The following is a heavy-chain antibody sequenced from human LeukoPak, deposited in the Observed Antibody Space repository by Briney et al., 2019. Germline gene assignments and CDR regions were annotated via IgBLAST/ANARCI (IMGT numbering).Heavy chain of an antibody. Sequence: GGSLRLSCAASGFTFSSYAMSWVRQAPGKGLEWVAFIRYDGSNKYYADSVKGRFTISRDNSKNTLYLQMNSLRAEDTAVYYCAKGVVVVAAIYYMDVWGKGTTVTISS. D-gene: IGHD2-15*01. J-gene: IGHJ6*03. CDR3: AKGVVVVAAIYYMDV. V-gene: IGHV3-30*02. CDR1: GFTFSSYA. CDR2: IRYDGSNK.